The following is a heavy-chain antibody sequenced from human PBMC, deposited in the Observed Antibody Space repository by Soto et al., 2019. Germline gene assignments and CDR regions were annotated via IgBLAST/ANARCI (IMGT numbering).Heavy chain of an antibody. CDR1: GGTFSSYT. D-gene: IGHD5-12*01. CDR3: AGREVGGSSGPNRGYFDY. J-gene: IGHJ4*02. Sequence: QVQLVQSGAEVKKPGSSVKVSCKASGGTFSSYTISWVRQAPGQGLEWMGRIIPILGIANYAQKFHGRVTITADKSTSSAYMELSSLRYEDTAVYYCAGREVGGSSGPNRGYFDYWGQGTLVTVSS. CDR2: IIPILGIA. V-gene: IGHV1-69*02.